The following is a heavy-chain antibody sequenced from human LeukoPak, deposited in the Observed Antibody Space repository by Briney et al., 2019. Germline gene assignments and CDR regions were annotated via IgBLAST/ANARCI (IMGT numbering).Heavy chain of an antibody. J-gene: IGHJ6*03. CDR3: ARDHSSASYTYFYYYMDV. CDR2: INHSGST. CDR1: GGSFSGYY. Sequence: SETLSLTCAVYGGSFSGYYWSWIRQPPGKGLEWIGEINHSGSTNYNPSLKSRVTISVDTSKNQFSLKLTSATAADTAVYYCARDHSSASYTYFYYYMDVWGRGTTVTVSS. V-gene: IGHV4-34*01. D-gene: IGHD1-26*01.